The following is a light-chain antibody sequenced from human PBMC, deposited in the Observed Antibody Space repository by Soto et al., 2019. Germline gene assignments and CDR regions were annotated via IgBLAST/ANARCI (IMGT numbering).Light chain of an antibody. J-gene: IGLJ2*01. Sequence: QSALTQPASVSGSPGQSITISCTGTSSDVGSYNLVSWYQQHRGKAPKLMIYEGSKRPSGVSHRFSGSKSGNTASLTISGLQGEDEADYYCCLYAGSSTLVFGGGTKLTVL. CDR1: SSDVGSYNL. CDR3: CLYAGSSTLV. CDR2: EGS. V-gene: IGLV2-23*01.